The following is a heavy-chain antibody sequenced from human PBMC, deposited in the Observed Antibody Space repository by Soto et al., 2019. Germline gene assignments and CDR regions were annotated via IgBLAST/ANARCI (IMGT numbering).Heavy chain of an antibody. D-gene: IGHD6-19*01. CDR2: ISYDGSNK. CDR1: GFTFSSYG. CDR3: AKDISSSGCH. J-gene: IGHJ4*02. Sequence: PGGSLRLSCAASGFTFSSYGMHWVRQAPGKGLEWVAVISYDGSNKYYADSVKGRFTISRDNSKNTLYLQMNSLRAEDTAVYYCAKDISSSGCHWGQGTRVTSPQ. V-gene: IGHV3-30*18.